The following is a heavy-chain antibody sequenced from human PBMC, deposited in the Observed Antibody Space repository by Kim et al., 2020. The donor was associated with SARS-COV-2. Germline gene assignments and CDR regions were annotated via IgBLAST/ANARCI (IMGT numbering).Heavy chain of an antibody. CDR2: ISYDGSNK. J-gene: IGHJ6*02. V-gene: IGHV3-30*18. CDR3: AKEGRLGLYDYNGMDV. CDR1: GFTFSSYY. D-gene: IGHD3-22*01. Sequence: GGSLRLSCAASGFTFSSYYMHWVRQAPGKGLEWVAVISYDGSNKYYADSVKGRFTISRDNSKDTLYLQINTLRAEDTAVYYCAKEGRLGLYDYNGMDVWGQGTTVTVSS.